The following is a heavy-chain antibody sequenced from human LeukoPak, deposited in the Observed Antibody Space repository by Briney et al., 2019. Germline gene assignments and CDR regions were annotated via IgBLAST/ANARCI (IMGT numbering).Heavy chain of an antibody. J-gene: IGHJ4*02. V-gene: IGHV1-18*01. Sequence: GASVKVSYKASGYTFTTYGISWVRQAPGQGLEWMGWISTYNGDTNYAQKLQGRVTMTADTFTSTTYMELRSLRSDDTAVYYCALIPYCTTATCYYFDFWGQGTLVTVSS. CDR3: ALIPYCTTATCYYFDF. CDR2: ISTYNGDT. CDR1: GYTFTTYG. D-gene: IGHD2-2*01.